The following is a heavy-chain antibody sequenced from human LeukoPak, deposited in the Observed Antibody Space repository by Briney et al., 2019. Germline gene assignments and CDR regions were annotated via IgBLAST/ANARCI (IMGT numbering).Heavy chain of an antibody. CDR2: ISYDGSNK. CDR3: ARAVAATEDFDY. CDR1: GFTFSSSG. D-gene: IGHD6-19*01. J-gene: IGHJ4*02. Sequence: GGSLRLSCAASGFTFSSSGMHWVRQAPGKGLKWVAVISYDGSNKYYADSVKGRFTISRDNSKNTLYLQMNSLRAEDTAVYYCARAVAATEDFDYWGQGTLVTVSS. V-gene: IGHV3-30*03.